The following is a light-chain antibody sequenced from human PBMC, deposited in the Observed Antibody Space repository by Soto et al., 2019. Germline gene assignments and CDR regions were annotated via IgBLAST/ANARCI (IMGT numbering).Light chain of an antibody. J-gene: IGLJ3*02. CDR3: SSYTSTYIWV. V-gene: IGLV2-14*01. CDR2: GVS. Sequence: QSALTQPASVSWSPGQSITISCTGTSSDIGSHNFVSWHQQHPGKAPKFIIYGVSNRPSGVSNRFSGSKSGNTASLTISGLQADDEADYYCSSYTSTYIWVFGGGTKLTVL. CDR1: SSDIGSHNF.